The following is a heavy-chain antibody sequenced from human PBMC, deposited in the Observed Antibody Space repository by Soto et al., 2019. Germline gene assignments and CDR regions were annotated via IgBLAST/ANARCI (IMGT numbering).Heavy chain of an antibody. J-gene: IGHJ5*02. CDR3: ARVPFVGYFDWLDP. V-gene: IGHV4-59*01. CDR1: GASISSYY. Sequence: SETLSLTCSVSGASISSYYWTWIRLPPGGGLEWIGYMHHTQGTNDNPSLRGRVHMSIDTSMNQFPLRLTSVTAADTAVYYCARVPFVGYFDWLDPWGHGTLVTVSS. D-gene: IGHD3-9*01. CDR2: MHHTQGT.